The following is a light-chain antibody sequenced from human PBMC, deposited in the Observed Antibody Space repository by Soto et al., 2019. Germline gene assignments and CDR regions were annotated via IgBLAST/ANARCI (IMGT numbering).Light chain of an antibody. V-gene: IGLV2-14*03. Sequence: QSVLTQPASVSGSPGQSITISCTGTSSDVGAYDFVSWYQQHPDKAPKLMIYEVSNRPSGVSNRLSGSKSVNTATLTISGLQAEDEADYYCSSYTSSSTRVFGTGTRSPS. CDR3: SSYTSSSTRV. J-gene: IGLJ1*01. CDR1: SSDVGAYDF. CDR2: EVS.